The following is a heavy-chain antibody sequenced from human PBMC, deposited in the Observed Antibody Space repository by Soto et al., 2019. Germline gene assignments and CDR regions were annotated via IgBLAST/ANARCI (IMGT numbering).Heavy chain of an antibody. CDR1: GFTFGNST. Sequence: GGSLRLSCAASGFTFGNSTMRWVRQAPGKGLEWVALISYGGRDKYFADAVKGRFTISRDNSKNTLYLQMNSLRAEDTAVYYCADHSWSMDYWGRGTLVTVSS. J-gene: IGHJ4*03. CDR3: ADHSWSMDY. D-gene: IGHD1-26*01. CDR2: ISYGGRDK. V-gene: IGHV3-30*12.